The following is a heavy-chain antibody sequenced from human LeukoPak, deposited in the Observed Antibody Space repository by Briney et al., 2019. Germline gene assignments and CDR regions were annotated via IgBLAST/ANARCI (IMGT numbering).Heavy chain of an antibody. CDR2: ISSSGSTI. J-gene: IGHJ6*04. CDR1: GFTFSSYE. Sequence: GGSLRLSCAASGFTFSSYEMNWVRQSPGKGLEWVSYISSSGSTIYYADSVKGRFTISRDNAKNSLYLQMNSLRAEDTAVYYCAELGITMIGGVWGKGTTVTISS. CDR3: AELGITMIGGV. D-gene: IGHD3-10*02. V-gene: IGHV3-48*03.